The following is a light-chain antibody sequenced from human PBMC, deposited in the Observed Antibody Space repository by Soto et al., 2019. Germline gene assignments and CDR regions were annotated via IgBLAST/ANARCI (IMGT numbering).Light chain of an antibody. CDR1: SSDVGGYNY. V-gene: IGLV2-14*01. J-gene: IGLJ1*01. Sequence: HSALTQPASVSGSPGQSITISCTGTSSDVGGYNYVSWYQQHPGKAPTLMIYDVSKRPSGVSNRFSGSKSGNTASLTISGLQAEDEADYYCSSYTSSSTLVFGTGTKLTVL. CDR3: SSYTSSSTLV. CDR2: DVS.